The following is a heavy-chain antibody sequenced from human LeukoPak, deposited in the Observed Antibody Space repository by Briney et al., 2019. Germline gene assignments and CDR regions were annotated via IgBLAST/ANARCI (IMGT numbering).Heavy chain of an antibody. Sequence: PSETLSLTCTVSGGSISSGGYYWSWIRQHPGKGLEWIGYIYYSGSTYYNPSLKSRVTISVDTSKNQFSLKLSSVTAADTAVYYCARAYSFDSRGSARAFDFWGQGTLVTVSS. V-gene: IGHV4-31*03. J-gene: IGHJ3*01. CDR2: IYYSGST. D-gene: IGHD3-22*01. CDR1: GGSISSGGYY. CDR3: ARAYSFDSRGSARAFDF.